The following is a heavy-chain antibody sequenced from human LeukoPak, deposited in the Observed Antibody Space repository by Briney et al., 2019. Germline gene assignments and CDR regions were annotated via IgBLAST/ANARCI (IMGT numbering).Heavy chain of an antibody. CDR3: AREGVSGHFGFDY. V-gene: IGHV1-69*05. CDR1: GGTFSSYA. J-gene: IGHJ4*02. CDR2: IIPIFGTA. Sequence: SVKVSCKASGGTFSSYAICWVRQAPGQGLEWMGGIIPIFGTANYAQKFQGRVTITTDESTSTAYMELSSLRSEDTAVYYCAREGVSGHFGFDYWGQGTLVTVSS. D-gene: IGHD2-8*01.